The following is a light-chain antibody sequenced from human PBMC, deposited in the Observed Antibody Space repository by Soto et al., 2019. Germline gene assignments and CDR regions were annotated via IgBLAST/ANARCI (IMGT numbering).Light chain of an antibody. V-gene: IGKV3-11*01. J-gene: IGKJ1*01. Sequence: EIVFTQFSATLGLSPGERATLSLRASQNIDNCLAWYQQKPGQAPRLLIYDTSNRAAGIPARFGGSGSGTDFTLTISSLEPEDFAVYYCQQRSNWRWTFGQGTKGDI. CDR1: QNIDNC. CDR3: QQRSNWRWT. CDR2: DTS.